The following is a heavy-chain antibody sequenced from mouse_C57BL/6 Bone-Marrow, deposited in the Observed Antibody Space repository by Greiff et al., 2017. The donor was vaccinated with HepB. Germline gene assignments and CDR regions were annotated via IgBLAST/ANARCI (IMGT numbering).Heavy chain of an antibody. D-gene: IGHD2-3*01. V-gene: IGHV14-1*01. Sequence: EVQLQQSGAELVRPGASVKLSCTASGFNIKDYYMHWVKQRPEQGLEWIGRIDPEDGDTEYAPKFQGKATMTADTSSNTAYLQLSSLTSEDTAVYYCTRRYGYYGYYAMDYWGQGTSVTVSS. J-gene: IGHJ4*01. CDR1: GFNIKDYY. CDR3: TRRYGYYGYYAMDY. CDR2: IDPEDGDT.